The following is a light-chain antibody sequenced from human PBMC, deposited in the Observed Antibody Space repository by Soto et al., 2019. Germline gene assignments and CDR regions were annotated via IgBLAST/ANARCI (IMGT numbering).Light chain of an antibody. Sequence: EIVLTQSPATLSLSPGERATLSCRASQSVSSYLAWYQQKPGQPPKLLIYWASTRESGVPDRFSGSGSGTDFTLTINSLQAEDVAVYYCQQYYSTPLTFGGGTKVEIK. CDR3: QQYYSTPLT. J-gene: IGKJ4*01. CDR2: WAS. CDR1: QSVSSY. V-gene: IGKV4-1*01.